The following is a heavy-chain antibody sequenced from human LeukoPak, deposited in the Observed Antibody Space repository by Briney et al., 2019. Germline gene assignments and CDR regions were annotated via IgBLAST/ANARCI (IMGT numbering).Heavy chain of an antibody. J-gene: IGHJ4*02. Sequence: PGGSLRLSCAASGFTFSSYWMHWVRQAPGKGLVWVSCINSDGSSTNYADSVKGRFTISRDNAKNTLYLQMNSLRVEDTAVYYCARAVRRSGYYKDYYFDYWGQGTLVTVSS. V-gene: IGHV3-74*01. CDR3: ARAVRRSGYYKDYYFDY. CDR2: INSDGSST. CDR1: GFTFSSYW. D-gene: IGHD3-22*01.